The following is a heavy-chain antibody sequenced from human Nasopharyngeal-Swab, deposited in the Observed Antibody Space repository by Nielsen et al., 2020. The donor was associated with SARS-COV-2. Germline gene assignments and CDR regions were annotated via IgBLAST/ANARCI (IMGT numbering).Heavy chain of an antibody. CDR3: ARDPTLTYYDILTGYRTPDYYMDV. CDR1: GYTFTSYY. V-gene: IGHV1-46*01. D-gene: IGHD3-9*01. Sequence: ASVKVSCKASGYTFTSYYMHWVRQAPGQGLEGMGIINPSGGSTSYAQKFQGRVTMTRDTSTSTVYMELSSLRSEDTAVYYCARDPTLTYYDILTGYRTPDYYMDVWGKGTTVTVSS. CDR2: INPSGGST. J-gene: IGHJ6*03.